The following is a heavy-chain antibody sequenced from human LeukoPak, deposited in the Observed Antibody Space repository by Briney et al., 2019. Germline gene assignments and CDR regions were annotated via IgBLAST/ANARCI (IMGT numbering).Heavy chain of an antibody. CDR2: FDPEDGET. V-gene: IGHV1-24*01. Sequence: ASVNVSCTVSGYTLTELSMHWVRQAPGKGLEWMGGFDPEDGETIYAQKFQGRVTMTEDTSTDTAYMELSSLRSEDTAVYYCATSYSYGSGSYPPSFDYWGQGTLVTVSS. D-gene: IGHD3-10*01. J-gene: IGHJ4*02. CDR1: GYTLTELS. CDR3: ATSYSYGSGSYPPSFDY.